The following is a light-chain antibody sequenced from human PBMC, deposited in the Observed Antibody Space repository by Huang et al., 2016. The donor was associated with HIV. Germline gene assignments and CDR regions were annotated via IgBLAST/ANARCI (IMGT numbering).Light chain of an antibody. CDR1: QSVSSSY. CDR3: QQYGSSPYT. CDR2: GAA. V-gene: IGKV3-20*01. J-gene: IGKJ2*01. Sequence: EIVLTQSPGTLSLSPGERATLSCRASQSVSSSYLAWYQQKPGQAPRLLIHGAASRATGIPDRFSGSGSGTDFTLTISGLEPEDFAVYYCQQYGSSPYTFGQGTKLEIK.